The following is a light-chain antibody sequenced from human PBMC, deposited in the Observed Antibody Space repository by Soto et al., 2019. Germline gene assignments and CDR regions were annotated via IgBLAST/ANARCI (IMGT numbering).Light chain of an antibody. Sequence: EIVSAQSPATLSLSPGESATLSCRASQSVSSYLAWYQQKPGQAPRLLIYDASNRATGIPARFSGSGSGTDFTLTISSLEPEDFATYYCQQYKSYPITFDQGTRLEIK. V-gene: IGKV3-11*01. CDR3: QQYKSYPIT. J-gene: IGKJ5*01. CDR2: DAS. CDR1: QSVSSY.